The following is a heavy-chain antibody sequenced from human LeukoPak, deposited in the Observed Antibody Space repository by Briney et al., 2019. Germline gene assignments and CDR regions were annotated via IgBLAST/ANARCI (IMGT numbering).Heavy chain of an antibody. V-gene: IGHV1-18*01. CDR2: ISTYNGNT. D-gene: IGHD2-2*01. CDR3: ARDDCTSASCYLAY. J-gene: IGHJ4*02. Sequence: ASVKVSCKASGYTFTSYGISWVRQAPGQGLEWMGWISTYNGNTNYAREFQGRVTMTTDTSTSTAYMELRSLRSDDTAVYYCARDDCTSASCYLAYWGQVTLVTVSS. CDR1: GYTFTSYG.